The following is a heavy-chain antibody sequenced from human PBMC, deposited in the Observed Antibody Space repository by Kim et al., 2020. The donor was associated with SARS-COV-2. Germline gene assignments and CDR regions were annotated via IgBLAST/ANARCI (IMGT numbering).Heavy chain of an antibody. D-gene: IGHD5-18*01. J-gene: IGHJ6*02. CDR3: ARAESWIQLWSYGMDV. CDR1: GYTFTSYG. CDR2: ISAYNGNT. Sequence: ASVKVSCKASGYTFTSYGISWVRQAPGQGLEWMGWISAYNGNTNYAQKLQGRVTMTTDTSTSTAYMELRSLRSDDTAVYYCARAESWIQLWSYGMDVWGQGTTVTVSS. V-gene: IGHV1-18*01.